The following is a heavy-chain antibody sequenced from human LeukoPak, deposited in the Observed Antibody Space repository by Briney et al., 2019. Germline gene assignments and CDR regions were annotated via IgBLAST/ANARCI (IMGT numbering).Heavy chain of an antibody. V-gene: IGHV3-48*03. Sequence: PGGSLRLSCAASGFTFSSYEMNWVRQAPGKGLEWVSYISSSGSTIYYADSVKGRFTISRDNAKNSLYLQMNSLRAEDTAVYYCARDPPSYGSSWYGENYWGQGTLVTVSS. J-gene: IGHJ4*02. D-gene: IGHD6-13*01. CDR2: ISSSGSTI. CDR3: ARDPPSYGSSWYGENY. CDR1: GFTFSSYE.